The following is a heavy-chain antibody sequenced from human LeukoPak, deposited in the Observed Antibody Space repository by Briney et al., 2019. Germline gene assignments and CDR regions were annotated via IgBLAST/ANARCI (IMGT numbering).Heavy chain of an antibody. CDR1: GFTFSSYA. Sequence: GGSLRLSCAASGFTFSSYAMSWVRQAPGKGLEWVSAISGSGGSTYYADSVKGRFTISRDNSKNTLYLQMNSLRAKDTAVYYCAKGRYCSSTSCYYKPGYFDLWGRGTLVTVSS. D-gene: IGHD2-2*01. CDR3: AKGRYCSSTSCYYKPGYFDL. CDR2: ISGSGGST. J-gene: IGHJ2*01. V-gene: IGHV3-23*01.